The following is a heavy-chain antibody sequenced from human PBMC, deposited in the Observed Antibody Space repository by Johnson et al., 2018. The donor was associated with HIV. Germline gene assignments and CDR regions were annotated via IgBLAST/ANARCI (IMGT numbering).Heavy chain of an antibody. V-gene: IGHV3-53*01. J-gene: IGHJ3*02. D-gene: IGHD1-26*01. CDR1: GFTVSSNY. CDR3: ARGFGVREDAFDI. CDR2: IYSGGST. Sequence: VQLVESGGGLIQPGGSLRLSCAASGFTVSSNYMSWVRQAPGKGLEWVSVIYSGGSTYYADSVKGRFTIPRDNSKNTLYLQMNSLRAEDTAVYYWARGFGVREDAFDIWGQGTMVTVSS.